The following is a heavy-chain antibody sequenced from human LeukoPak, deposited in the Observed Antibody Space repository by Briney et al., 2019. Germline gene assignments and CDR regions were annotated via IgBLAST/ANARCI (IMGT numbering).Heavy chain of an antibody. CDR3: ARGRYSSSWDGGRLDAFDI. V-gene: IGHV3-48*04. J-gene: IGHJ3*02. D-gene: IGHD6-13*01. CDR2: ISSSSSTI. CDR1: GFTFSSYS. Sequence: PGGSLRLSCAASGFTFSSYSMNWVRQAPGKGLEWVSYISSSSSTIYYADSVKGRFTISRDNAKNSLYLQMNSLRAEDTAVYYCARGRYSSSWDGGRLDAFDIWGQGTMVTVSS.